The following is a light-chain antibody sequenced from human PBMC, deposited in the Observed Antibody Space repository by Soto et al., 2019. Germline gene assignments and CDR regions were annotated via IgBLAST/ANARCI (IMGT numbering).Light chain of an antibody. CDR1: SSDVGGYNY. V-gene: IGLV2-14*01. CDR3: SSYTSSIS. Sequence: QSVLTQPASVSGSPGQSITISCTGTSSDVGGYNYVSWYQQHPGKAPKLMIYDVNTRPSGVSNRFSGSKSGNTASLTISGLQAEDEADYYSSSYTSSISFGGGTKVTVL. CDR2: DVN. J-gene: IGLJ2*01.